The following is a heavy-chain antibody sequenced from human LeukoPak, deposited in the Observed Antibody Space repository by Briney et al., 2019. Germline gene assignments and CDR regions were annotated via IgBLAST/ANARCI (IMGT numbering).Heavy chain of an antibody. J-gene: IGHJ3*01. D-gene: IGHD6-13*01. V-gene: IGHV4-4*07. CDR1: GGSISSYY. Sequence: SETLSLTCTVSGGSISSYYWSWIRQPAGKGLEWIGSIYHSGSTYYNPSLKSRVTISVDTSKNQFSLKLSSVTAADTAVYYCARYSSSWTWSQGTMVTVSS. CDR3: ARYSSSWT. CDR2: IYHSGST.